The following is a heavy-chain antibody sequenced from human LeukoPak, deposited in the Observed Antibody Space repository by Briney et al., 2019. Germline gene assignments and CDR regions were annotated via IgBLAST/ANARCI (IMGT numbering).Heavy chain of an antibody. CDR3: ARDPCISCYSDY. CDR2: IKTDGSST. V-gene: IGHV3-74*01. Sequence: AGGSLRLSCAASGFTFSSYWMHWVRQAPGKGLVWVSRIKTDGSSTSYADSVKGRFTISRDNAKNTLYLQMNSLRAEDTAVYHCARDPCISCYSDYWGQGTLVTVSS. CDR1: GFTFSSYW. J-gene: IGHJ4*02. D-gene: IGHD2-2*02.